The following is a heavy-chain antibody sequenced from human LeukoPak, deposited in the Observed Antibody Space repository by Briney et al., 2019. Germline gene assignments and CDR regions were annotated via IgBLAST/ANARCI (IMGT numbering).Heavy chain of an antibody. CDR2: INPNSGGT. D-gene: IGHD4-17*01. CDR1: GYTFTGYY. J-gene: IGHJ6*02. V-gene: IGHV1-2*02. Sequence: ASVKVSRKASGYTFTGYYMHWVRLAPGQGLEWMGWINPNSGGTNYAQKFQGRVTMTRDTSISTAYMELSRLRSDDTAVYYCARVRTTVTNYYYYGMDVWGQGTTVTVSS. CDR3: ARVRTTVTNYYYYGMDV.